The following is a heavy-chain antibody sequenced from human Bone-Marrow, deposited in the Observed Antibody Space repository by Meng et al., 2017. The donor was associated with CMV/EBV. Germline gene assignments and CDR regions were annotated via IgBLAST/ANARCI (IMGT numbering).Heavy chain of an antibody. CDR2: IYYSGST. D-gene: IGHD3-9*01. V-gene: IGHV4-59*01. Sequence: GSLRLSCAASGFTFSNSDMNWVRQAPGKGLEWIGSIYYSGSTNYNPSLKSRVTISVDTSKNQFSLKLSSVTAADTAVYYCAREGIDYDILTGYSYYFDYWGQGTLVTVSS. CDR3: AREGIDYDILTGYSYYFDY. CDR1: GFTFSNSD. J-gene: IGHJ4*02.